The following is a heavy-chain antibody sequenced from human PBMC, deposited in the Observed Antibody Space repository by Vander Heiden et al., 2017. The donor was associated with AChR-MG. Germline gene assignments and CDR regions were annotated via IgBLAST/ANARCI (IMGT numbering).Heavy chain of an antibody. Sequence: QVQLVQSGAEVKKPGSSVQVSCKASGGTFSSYAISWVRQAPGQGLEWMGGIIPIFGTANYAQKFQGRVTITADESTSTAYMELSSLRSEDTAVYYCASGEEMATIYYYYYGMDVWGQGTTVTVSS. CDR2: IIPIFGTA. J-gene: IGHJ6*02. V-gene: IGHV1-69*01. CDR1: GGTFSSYA. CDR3: ASGEEMATIYYYYYGMDV. D-gene: IGHD5-12*01.